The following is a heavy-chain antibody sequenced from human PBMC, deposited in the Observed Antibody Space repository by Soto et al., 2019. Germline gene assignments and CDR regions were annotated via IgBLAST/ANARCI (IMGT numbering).Heavy chain of an antibody. D-gene: IGHD6-13*01. Sequence: EVQLVESGGGLVQPGGSLRLSCAASGFTFSSYWMSWVRQAPGKGLEWVANIKQDGSEKYYVDSVKGRFTISRDNPKNPLYLQMNSLRVEDKAVHYCARVGQQLVPDSWGQGTLVTVSS. CDR3: ARVGQQLVPDS. V-gene: IGHV3-7*01. CDR2: IKQDGSEK. J-gene: IGHJ4*02. CDR1: GFTFSSYW.